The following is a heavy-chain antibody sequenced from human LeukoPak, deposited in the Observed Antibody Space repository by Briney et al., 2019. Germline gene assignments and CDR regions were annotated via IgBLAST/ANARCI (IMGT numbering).Heavy chain of an antibody. CDR1: GGSISSYY. Sequence: SETLSLTCTVSGGSISSYYWSWIRQPPGKGPEWIGYIYYSGSTNYNPSLKSRVTISVDTSKNQFSLKLSSVTAADTAVYYCARGSTIRGYYYYYMDVWGKGTTVTVSS. CDR2: IYYSGST. V-gene: IGHV4-59*01. CDR3: ARGSTIRGYYYYYMDV. D-gene: IGHD2-2*01. J-gene: IGHJ6*03.